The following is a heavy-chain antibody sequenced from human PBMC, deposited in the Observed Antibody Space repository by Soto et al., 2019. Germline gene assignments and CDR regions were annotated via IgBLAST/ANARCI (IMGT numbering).Heavy chain of an antibody. CDR2: IKSKTDGGTI. D-gene: IGHD6-13*01. V-gene: IGHV3-15*01. Sequence: GGSLRLSCAASGFTFSNAWMSWVRQAPGKGLEWVGRIKSKTDGGTIDYAAPVKGRFTISRDDSKNTLYLQMNSLKTEDTAVYYCTTDAGISSWKYYFDYWGQGTLVTVSS. CDR3: TTDAGISSWKYYFDY. CDR1: GFTFSNAW. J-gene: IGHJ4*02.